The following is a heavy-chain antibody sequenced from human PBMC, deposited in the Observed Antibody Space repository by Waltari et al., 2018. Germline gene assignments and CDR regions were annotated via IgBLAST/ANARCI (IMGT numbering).Heavy chain of an antibody. V-gene: IGHV4-34*01. CDR2: INHSGST. D-gene: IGHD3-10*01. CDR1: GGSFSGYS. CDR3: APIIKRFFHYYGSGSYGFDP. Sequence: QVQLQQWGAGLLKPSETLSLTCAVYGGSFSGYSWSWLRQPPGKGGEWIGEINHSGSTKYNPTLKSRVTISVDTSKNQFSLKLSSVTAADTAVYYCAPIIKRFFHYYGSGSYGFDPWGQGTLVTVSS. J-gene: IGHJ5*02.